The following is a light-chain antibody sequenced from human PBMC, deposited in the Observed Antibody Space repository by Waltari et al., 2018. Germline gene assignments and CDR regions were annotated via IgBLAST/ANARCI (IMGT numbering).Light chain of an antibody. V-gene: IGLV4-69*01. CDR2: VNSDGSH. Sequence: QLVLTQSPSVSASLGASVKLTCPLSSGHSSNIIAWLPQQPEKGPRFLMKVNSDGSHTKGDDIPDRFSGSSSGAERYLTISGLQSEDEAEYYCETGGHGTWVIGGGTKVTVL. J-gene: IGLJ3*02. CDR1: SGHSSNI. CDR3: ETGGHGTWV.